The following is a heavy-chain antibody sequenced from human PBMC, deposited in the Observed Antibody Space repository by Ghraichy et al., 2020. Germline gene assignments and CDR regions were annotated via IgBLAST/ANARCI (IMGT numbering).Heavy chain of an antibody. V-gene: IGHV4-34*01. D-gene: IGHD6-19*01. CDR3: TRGWSGAVAGT. CDR1: GGSFNPYY. CDR2: IKRGGST. J-gene: IGHJ4*02. Sequence: SETLSLTCGFSGGSFNPYYWSWIRQPPGQGPEWIGEIKRGGSTNYNPSLKSRVTISVDTSKNQFSLKLFSVTAADTAVYFCTRGWSGAVAGTWSQGALVTIS.